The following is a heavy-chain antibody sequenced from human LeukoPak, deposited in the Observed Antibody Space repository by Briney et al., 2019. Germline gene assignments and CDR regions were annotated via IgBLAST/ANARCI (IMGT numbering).Heavy chain of an antibody. CDR3: ELGYYGGDY. V-gene: IGHV4-34*01. CDR2: INHSGST. Sequence: SETLSLTCAVYGGSFSGYYWSWIRQPPGKGLEWIGEINHSGSTNYNPSLKSRVTISVNTSKTQFSRKLSSVTAADTAGYCCELGYYGGDYWGQGTLVTVSS. J-gene: IGHJ4*02. CDR1: GGSFSGYY. D-gene: IGHD3-22*01.